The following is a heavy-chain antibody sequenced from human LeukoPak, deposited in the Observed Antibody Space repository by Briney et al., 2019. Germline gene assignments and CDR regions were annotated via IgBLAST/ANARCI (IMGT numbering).Heavy chain of an antibody. D-gene: IGHD3-10*01. J-gene: IGHJ4*02. Sequence: GGSLRLSCAASGFTFSDYNMRWIRQAPGKGLEWVSSISRSGSTKYYADSVKGRFTISRDNAKNSLFLQMNSLRAEDTAVYYCARDGSGIDYWGQGTLVTVSS. CDR3: ARDGSGIDY. CDR1: GFTFSDYN. V-gene: IGHV3-11*01. CDR2: ISRSGSTK.